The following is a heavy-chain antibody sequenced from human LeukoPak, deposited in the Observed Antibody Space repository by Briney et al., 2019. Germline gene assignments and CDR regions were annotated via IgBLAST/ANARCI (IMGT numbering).Heavy chain of an antibody. V-gene: IGHV4-61*02. CDR2: IYTSGST. CDR1: GGSISSGSYY. D-gene: IGHD3-9*01. J-gene: IGHJ3*02. CDR3: ARDVPPMALRYFGDAFDI. Sequence: PSETLSLTCTVSGGSISSGSYYWSWIRQPAGKGLEWFGRIYTSGSTNYNPSLKSRVTISVDTSKNQFSLKLSSVTAADTAVYYCARDVPPMALRYFGDAFDIWGQGTMVTVSS.